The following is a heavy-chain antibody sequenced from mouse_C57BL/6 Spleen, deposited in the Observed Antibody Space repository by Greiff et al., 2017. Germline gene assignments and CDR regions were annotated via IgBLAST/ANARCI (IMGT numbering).Heavy chain of an antibody. J-gene: IGHJ1*03. CDR3: AREDGTCWYFDV. Sequence: EVHLVESGGGLVKPGGSLKLSCAASGFTFSSYAMSWVRQTPEKRLEWVATISDGGSYTYYPDNVKGRFTISRDNAKNNLYLQMSHLKSEDTAMYYCAREDGTCWYFDVWGTGTTVTVSS. D-gene: IGHD2-1*01. CDR2: ISDGGSYT. CDR1: GFTFSSYA. V-gene: IGHV5-4*01.